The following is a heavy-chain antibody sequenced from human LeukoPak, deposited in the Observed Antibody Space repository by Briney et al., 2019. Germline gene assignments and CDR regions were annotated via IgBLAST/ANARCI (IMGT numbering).Heavy chain of an antibody. CDR1: GGSIGSSSYY. CDR3: ARCLGIYYYMDV. J-gene: IGHJ6*03. D-gene: IGHD7-27*01. V-gene: IGHV4-39*01. CDR2: IFYTGDT. Sequence: PSETLSLTCTVSGGSIGSSSYYWGWIRQPPGKGLEWIGTIFYTGDTYYNPSLKSRVTMSVDTSQNQFSLKLTSVTAADTAVYYCARCLGIYYYMDVWGKGTTVTVSS.